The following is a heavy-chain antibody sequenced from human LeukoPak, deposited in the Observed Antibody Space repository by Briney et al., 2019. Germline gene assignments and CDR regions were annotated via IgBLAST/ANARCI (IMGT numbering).Heavy chain of an antibody. CDR3: ARDFGTTGWHTFDY. CDR1: GDSVSSKNGA. CDR2: TYYRSKWYN. J-gene: IGHJ4*02. Sequence: SQTLSLTCVVSGDSVSSKNGAWNWIRQSPSRGLEWLGRTYYRSKWYNDYAESMEGRMTISQDTSKNQYSLHLNSVTPDDTAVYYCARDFGTTGWHTFDYWRQGTLVTVSS. V-gene: IGHV6-1*01. D-gene: IGHD6-19*01.